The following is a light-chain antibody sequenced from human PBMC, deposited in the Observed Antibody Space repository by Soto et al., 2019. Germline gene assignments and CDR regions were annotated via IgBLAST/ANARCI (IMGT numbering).Light chain of an antibody. CDR1: NIGTKN. CDR2: RDS. Sequence: SYELTQPLSVSVAPGQTARITCGGNNIGTKNVRWYQHKPGQAPVLVIYRDSQRPSGIPERFSGSNSGKTATLTIGRAQAGDEADYYCQVWDSSTVVFGGGTKLTVL. V-gene: IGLV3-9*01. CDR3: QVWDSSTVV. J-gene: IGLJ2*01.